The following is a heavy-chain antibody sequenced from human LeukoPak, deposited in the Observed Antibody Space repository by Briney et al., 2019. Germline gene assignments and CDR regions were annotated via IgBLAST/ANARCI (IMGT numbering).Heavy chain of an antibody. CDR2: VFDSGRT. CDR1: GVSMTTHH. V-gene: IGHV4-59*11. J-gene: IGHJ4*02. CDR3: TTIKRGNIFGYFDF. D-gene: IGHD5-18*01. Sequence: SETLSLTCTVSGVSMTTHHWNWLRQTPGKGLEWIGYVFDSGRTKENPSLKSRVTLSADTSKNQLSLRLSSVTAADTAVYYCTTIKRGNIFGYFDFWGQGILVTVSS.